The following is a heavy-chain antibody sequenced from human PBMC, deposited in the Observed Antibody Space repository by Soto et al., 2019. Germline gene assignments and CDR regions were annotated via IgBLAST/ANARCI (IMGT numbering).Heavy chain of an antibody. CDR2: ISFDGSNK. J-gene: IGHJ3*02. V-gene: IGHV3-30-3*01. CDR1: GFTFTNYP. Sequence: QVQLVESGGGVVQPGRSLRLSCAASGFTFTNYPMYWVRQAPGKGLEWVALISFDGSNKYADSVKGRFTISRDNSKNALYLQMTSLRPEDTAVYYCARDRAIDDAFDIWGQGTMVTVSS. CDR3: ARDRAIDDAFDI.